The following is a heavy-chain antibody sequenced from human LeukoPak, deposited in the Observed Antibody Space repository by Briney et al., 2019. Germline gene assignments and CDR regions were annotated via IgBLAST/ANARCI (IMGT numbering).Heavy chain of an antibody. D-gene: IGHD2-15*01. Sequence: PSETLSLTCAVYGGSFSGYYWSWIRQPPGKGLEWIGEINHSGSTNYNPSLKSRVTISVDTSKNQFSLKLSSVTAADTAVYYCARGGGPRPPKRPVSARSNWFDPWGQGTLVTVSS. CDR1: GGSFSGYY. J-gene: IGHJ5*02. V-gene: IGHV4-34*01. CDR2: INHSGST. CDR3: ARGGGPRPPKRPVSARSNWFDP.